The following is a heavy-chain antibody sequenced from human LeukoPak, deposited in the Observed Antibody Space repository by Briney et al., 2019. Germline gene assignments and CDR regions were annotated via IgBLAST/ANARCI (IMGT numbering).Heavy chain of an antibody. CDR2: ISSDGSGT. CDR1: GFTFSSYW. J-gene: IGHJ4*02. Sequence: GGSLRLSCAASGFTFSSYWMHWVRQAPGKGPVWVSRISSDGSGTNYADSVRGRFTISRDNAKNTLYLQMNSLRAEDTAVYYCAPAYWSGYTNWGRGTLVTVSS. V-gene: IGHV3-74*01. CDR3: APAYWSGYTN. D-gene: IGHD3-3*01.